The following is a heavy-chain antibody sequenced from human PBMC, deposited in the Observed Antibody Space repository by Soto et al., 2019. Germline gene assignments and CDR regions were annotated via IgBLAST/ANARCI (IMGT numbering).Heavy chain of an antibody. CDR2: IKPTGGST. CDR3: ARVNPESMAAVYYYYGMDV. J-gene: IGHJ6*02. Sequence: GALVKVSCKASGYTFTSYYMHWVRQAPGQGLEWMGMIKPTGGSTSYAQKFQGRVTMTRDTSTSTGYMELRSLRSDDTAVYYCARVNPESMAAVYYYYGMDVWGQGTTVTVSS. CDR1: GYTFTSYY. V-gene: IGHV1-46*01. D-gene: IGHD6-6*01.